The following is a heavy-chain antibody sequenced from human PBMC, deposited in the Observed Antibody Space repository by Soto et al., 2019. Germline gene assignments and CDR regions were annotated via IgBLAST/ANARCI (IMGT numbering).Heavy chain of an antibody. D-gene: IGHD6-13*01. CDR3: ARDEYSSSWYGY. V-gene: IGHV4-4*02. CDR1: GGSISSSNW. Sequence: PSETLSLTCAVSGGSISSSNWWSWVRQPPGKGLEWIGEIYHSGSTNYNPSLKRRVTISVDKSKNQFSLKLSSVTASDTAVYYCARDEYSSSWYGYWGQGTLVTVSS. CDR2: IYHSGST. J-gene: IGHJ4*02.